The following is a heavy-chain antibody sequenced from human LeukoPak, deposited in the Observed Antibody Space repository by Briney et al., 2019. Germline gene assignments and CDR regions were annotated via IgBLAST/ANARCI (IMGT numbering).Heavy chain of an antibody. CDR1: GFTFSSYW. Sequence: PGGSLRLSCAASGFTFSSYWMSWVRQTQGKGLEWVPVIKSGGDTYYADSVKGRFTISRDNSKNTLSLQMNSLRAEATAVYYCAKGDLSKIPDWGQGTPVTVSS. V-gene: IGHV3-53*01. CDR3: AKGDLSKIPD. CDR2: IKSGGDT. J-gene: IGHJ4*02. D-gene: IGHD2-21*01.